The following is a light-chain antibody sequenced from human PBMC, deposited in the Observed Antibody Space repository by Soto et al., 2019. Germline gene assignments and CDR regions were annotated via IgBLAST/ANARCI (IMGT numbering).Light chain of an antibody. Sequence: QSVLTQPPSASGSPGQSVTIPCAGTSTDVGEYNYVSWNQQHPGKVPKLIIFEVNKRPSGVPDRFSGSKSGDTASLTVSGLQAEDEADYYCSSFVGAPVIFGGGTKVTVL. V-gene: IGLV2-8*01. CDR3: SSFVGAPVI. J-gene: IGLJ2*01. CDR2: EVN. CDR1: STDVGEYNY.